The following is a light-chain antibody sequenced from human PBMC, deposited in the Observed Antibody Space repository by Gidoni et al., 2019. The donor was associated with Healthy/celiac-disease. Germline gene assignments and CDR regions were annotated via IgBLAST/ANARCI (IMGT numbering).Light chain of an antibody. J-gene: IGKJ1*01. CDR2: KES. CDR3: QQYNSYSWT. Sequence: DIQMTQSPSTLSASVGDRVTITCRASQSISSWLAWYQQKPGKAPKLLIYKESSLESGVPSRFSGSGSGKEFTLTISSLQPDDFATYYCQQYNSYSWTFGQGTKVEIK. CDR1: QSISSW. V-gene: IGKV1-5*03.